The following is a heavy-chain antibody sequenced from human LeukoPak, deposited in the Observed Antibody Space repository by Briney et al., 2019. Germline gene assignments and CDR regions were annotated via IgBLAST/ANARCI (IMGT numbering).Heavy chain of an antibody. V-gene: IGHV3-53*05. CDR1: GXTVSSNY. D-gene: IGHD6-19*01. CDR3: TSGRGGQWPVYFDY. J-gene: IGHJ4*02. Sequence: PGGSLRLSCSASGXTVSSNYISWVRQAPGKGLEWVSVIYSGGSTYYADSVKGRSTISRDNSKNTVHLQMNSLRTEDTAVYYCTSGRGGQWPVYFDYWGQGTLVTVSS. CDR2: IYSGGST.